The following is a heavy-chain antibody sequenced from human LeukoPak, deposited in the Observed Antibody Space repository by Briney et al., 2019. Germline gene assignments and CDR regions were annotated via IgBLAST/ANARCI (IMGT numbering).Heavy chain of an antibody. CDR3: ARGYYYDSSGYYYGMDV. Sequence: ASVKASCKASGYTFTGYYMHWVRQAPGQGLEWMGWINPNSGGTNYAQKFQGRVTMTRDTSISTAYMELSRLRSDDTAVYYCARGYYYDSSGYYYGMDVWGQGTTVTVSS. V-gene: IGHV1-2*02. CDR1: GYTFTGYY. J-gene: IGHJ6*02. CDR2: INPNSGGT. D-gene: IGHD3-22*01.